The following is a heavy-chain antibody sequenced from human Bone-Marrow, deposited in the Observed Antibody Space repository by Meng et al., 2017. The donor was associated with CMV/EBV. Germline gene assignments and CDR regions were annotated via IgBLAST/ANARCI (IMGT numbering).Heavy chain of an antibody. CDR2: IYGGGTT. Sequence: LSCTAFGISVNGHYMNWVRQAPGKGLEWVSIIYGGGTTNYADSVKGRFSISRDNSKNTLYLQMNSLRTEDTAVYFCVRAAAGAIDFWGQGILVTVSS. CDR1: GISVNGHY. J-gene: IGHJ4*02. CDR3: VRAAAGAIDF. D-gene: IGHD6-13*01. V-gene: IGHV3-53*05.